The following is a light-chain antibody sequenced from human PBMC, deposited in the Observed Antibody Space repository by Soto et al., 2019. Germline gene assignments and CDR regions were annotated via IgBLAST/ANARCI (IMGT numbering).Light chain of an antibody. CDR2: DAS. J-gene: IGKJ4*01. CDR3: QQRADLRVT. Sequence: EILLTQSPATLSLFPGERATLSCRASDHTSTYIAWYQHKSGQAPRLLIYDASNRATGVPARFSGSGSGTDFTLTISSLEPGDSAVYYWQQRADLRVTFGGGTKVEIK. V-gene: IGKV3-11*01. CDR1: DHTSTY.